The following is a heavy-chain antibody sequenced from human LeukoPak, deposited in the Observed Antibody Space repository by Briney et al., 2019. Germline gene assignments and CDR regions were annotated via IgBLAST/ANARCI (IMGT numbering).Heavy chain of an antibody. CDR3: ARLGDAYSPVY. CDR2: IYPSDSDI. V-gene: IGHV5-51*01. J-gene: IGHJ4*02. Sequence: GESLKISCKGSGYSFSSYWIGWVRQMPGKGLEWMGIIYPSDSDIRYSPSFEGQVTISAAKSINTAYLQWSSLKASGTATYYCARLGDAYSPVYWGQGTLVTVSS. D-gene: IGHD5-24*01. CDR1: GYSFSSYW.